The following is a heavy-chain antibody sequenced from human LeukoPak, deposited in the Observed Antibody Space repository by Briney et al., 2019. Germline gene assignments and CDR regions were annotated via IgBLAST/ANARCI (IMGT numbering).Heavy chain of an antibody. J-gene: IGHJ6*03. CDR2: INHSGST. D-gene: IGHD3-10*01. V-gene: IGHV4-34*01. CDR3: ARGRITMVRGGYYYVDV. CDR1: GGSLSGYY. Sequence: SETLSLTCAVYGGSLSGYYWSWIRQPPGKGLEWIGEINHSGSTNYNPSLKSRVTISVDTSRNQFSLKLSSVTAADTAVYYCARGRITMVRGGYYYVDVWGKGTTVTVSS.